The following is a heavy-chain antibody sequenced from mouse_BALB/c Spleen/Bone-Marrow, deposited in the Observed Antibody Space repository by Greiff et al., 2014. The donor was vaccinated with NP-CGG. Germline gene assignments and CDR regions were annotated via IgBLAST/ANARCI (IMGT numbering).Heavy chain of an antibody. CDR3: VRYLYGNYFDY. J-gene: IGHJ2*01. V-gene: IGHV14-3*02. CDR2: IVPANGNT. D-gene: IGHD2-10*02. CDR1: GFNIKDTY. Sequence: VQLQQSGAELVKPGASVKLSCTASGFNIKDTYMHWVKQRPEQGLEWIGRIVPANGNTKYDPKFQGKATITADTSSSTAYLQLTSLTSEDTAVYYCVRYLYGNYFDYWGQGTTLTVSS.